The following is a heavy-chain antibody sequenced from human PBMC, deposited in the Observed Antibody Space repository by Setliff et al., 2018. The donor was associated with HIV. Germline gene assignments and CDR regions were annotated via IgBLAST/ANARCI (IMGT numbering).Heavy chain of an antibody. V-gene: IGHV4-31*02. Sequence: PSETLSLTCSVSGGSISSSGYYWSWIRQHPGKGLDWIGRVYYSGSTDYNPSLQSRATLSIDTSKNQFSLKLTSVIAADTAIYYCARGPFVLRSLERLVYFDYWGQGKLVTVSS. D-gene: IGHD3-3*01. CDR2: VYYSGST. CDR1: GGSISSSGYY. CDR3: ARGPFVLRSLERLVYFDY. J-gene: IGHJ4*02.